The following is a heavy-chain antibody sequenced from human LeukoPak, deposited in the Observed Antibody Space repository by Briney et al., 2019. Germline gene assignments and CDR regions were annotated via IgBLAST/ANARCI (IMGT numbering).Heavy chain of an antibody. CDR2: IRGDGVTT. CDR1: GFTFSSHG. D-gene: IGHD1-26*01. Sequence: GALRLSCAASGFTFSSHGMNWVRQAPGKGLEWVSGIRGDGVTTYYADSVKGRFTIPRDNAKNSLYLQMHSLRAEDTAVYYCARDGGEWELDYWGQGTLVTVSS. CDR3: ARDGGEWELDY. V-gene: IGHV3-48*03. J-gene: IGHJ4*02.